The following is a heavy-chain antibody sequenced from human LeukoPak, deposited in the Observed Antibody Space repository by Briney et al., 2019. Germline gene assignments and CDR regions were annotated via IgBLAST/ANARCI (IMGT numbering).Heavy chain of an antibody. J-gene: IGHJ4*02. CDR3: ARDVRRNNSSHIDC. D-gene: IGHD6-13*01. CDR2: IGNYNGKI. V-gene: IGHV1-18*01. Sequence: ASVKVSCKASGDNFASYGVSWVRKAPGQGLEWMAWIGNYNGKIEYAQKFQGRVTMTRDTSINTTYMELSRLKSDDTAVYYCARDVRRNNSSHIDCWGQGALVTVSS. CDR1: GDNFASYG.